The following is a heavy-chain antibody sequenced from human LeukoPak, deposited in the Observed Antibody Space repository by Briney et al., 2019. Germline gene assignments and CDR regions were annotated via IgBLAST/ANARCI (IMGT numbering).Heavy chain of an antibody. Sequence: PSETLSLTCAVYGGSFSGYYWSWIRQPPGKGLEWIGEINHSGSTNYNPSLKSRVTISVDTSKNQFSLKLSSVTAADTAVYYCARLPRAAAPQYLQHWGQGTLVTVSS. V-gene: IGHV4-34*01. CDR1: GGSFSGYY. CDR2: INHSGST. CDR3: ARLPRAAAPQYLQH. D-gene: IGHD6-13*01. J-gene: IGHJ1*01.